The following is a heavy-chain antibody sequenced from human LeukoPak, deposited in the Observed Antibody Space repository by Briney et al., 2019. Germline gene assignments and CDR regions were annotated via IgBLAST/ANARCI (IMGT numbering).Heavy chain of an antibody. CDR3: ASPWGYGSGI. CDR1: GGSLSGYY. D-gene: IGHD3-10*01. V-gene: IGHV4-34*01. Sequence: PSETLSLTCAVYGGSLSGYYWSWIRQPPGKGLEWIGEINHSGSTNYNPSLKSRVTISVDTSKKQFSLKLSSVTAADTAMYYCASPWGYGSGIWGQGTLVTVSS. J-gene: IGHJ4*02. CDR2: INHSGST.